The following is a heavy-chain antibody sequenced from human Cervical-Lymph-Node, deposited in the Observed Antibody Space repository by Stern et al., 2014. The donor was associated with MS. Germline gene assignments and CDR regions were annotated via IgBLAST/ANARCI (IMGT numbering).Heavy chain of an antibody. Sequence: VQLVESGGGVVQPGRSLRLSCAASGFCFSRYAMHWVRQAQGKGLEWVALIWYDGINQHYADSGTCRFTIPRDNFKNTLYLQMASLRAEDTAVYYCASAYSSSHYYFDYWGQGTLVTVSS. J-gene: IGHJ4*02. D-gene: IGHD6-13*01. V-gene: IGHV3-33*01. CDR3: ASAYSSSHYYFDY. CDR1: GFCFSRYA. CDR2: IWYDGINQ.